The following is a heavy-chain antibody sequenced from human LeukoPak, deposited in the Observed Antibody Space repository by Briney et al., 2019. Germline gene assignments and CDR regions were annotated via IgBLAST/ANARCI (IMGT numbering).Heavy chain of an antibody. CDR3: ARDFLDISGYYDRAFDI. J-gene: IGHJ3*02. CDR1: GGSISSYY. CDR2: IYTSGST. D-gene: IGHD3-22*01. V-gene: IGHV4-4*07. Sequence: SETLSLTCTVSGGSISSYYWSWIRQPAGKGLEWIGRIYTSGSTNYNPSLKSRVTMSVDTSKNQFSLKLSSVTAADTAVYYCARDFLDISGYYDRAFDIWGQGTMVTVSS.